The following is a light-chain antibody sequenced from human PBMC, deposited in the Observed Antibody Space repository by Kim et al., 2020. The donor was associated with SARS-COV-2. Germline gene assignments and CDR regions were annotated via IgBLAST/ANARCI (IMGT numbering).Light chain of an antibody. CDR1: QSVSSW. Sequence: DIQMTQSPSTLSAYVGDRVTITCRASQSVSSWLAWYQQKPGKAPKLLVYRASNLQSGVPSRFSGSGSGTEFTLTISRLQPDDFATYYCRQYESYWTFGQGTKVDIK. CDR2: RAS. CDR3: RQYESYWT. V-gene: IGKV1-5*03. J-gene: IGKJ1*01.